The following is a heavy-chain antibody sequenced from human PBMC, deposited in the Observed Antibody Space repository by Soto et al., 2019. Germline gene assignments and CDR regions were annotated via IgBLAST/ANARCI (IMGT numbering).Heavy chain of an antibody. J-gene: IGHJ6*02. Sequence: SETLSLTCAVYGGSFSGYYWSWIRQPPGKGLEWIGEINHSGSTNYNPSLKSRVTISVDTSKNQFSLKLSSVTAADTAVYYCARGKGLKILDYYYGMDVWGQGTTVTVSS. CDR1: GGSFSGYY. V-gene: IGHV4-34*01. CDR3: ARGKGLKILDYYYGMDV. CDR2: INHSGST. D-gene: IGHD2-15*01.